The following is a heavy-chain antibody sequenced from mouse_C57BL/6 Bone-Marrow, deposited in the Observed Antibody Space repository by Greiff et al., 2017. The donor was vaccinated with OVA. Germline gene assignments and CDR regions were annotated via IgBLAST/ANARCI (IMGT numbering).Heavy chain of an antibody. CDR2: INPSNGGT. J-gene: IGHJ1*03. D-gene: IGHD2-4*01. V-gene: IGHV1-53*01. CDR3: ARGAYYDAPHWYFDV. Sequence: QVQLQQPGTELVKPGASVKLSCKASGYTFTSYWMHWVKQRPGQGLEWIGNINPSNGGTNYNEKFKSKATLTVDKSSSTAYMQLSSLTSEDSAVYYCARGAYYDAPHWYFDVWGTGTTVTVSS. CDR1: GYTFTSYW.